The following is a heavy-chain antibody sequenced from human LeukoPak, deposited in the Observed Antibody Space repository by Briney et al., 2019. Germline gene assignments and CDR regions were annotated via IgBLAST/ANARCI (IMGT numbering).Heavy chain of an antibody. CDR3: ATVVGSGSYYYFDY. D-gene: IGHD3-10*01. V-gene: IGHV1-24*01. Sequence: AASVKVSCKVSGYTLTELSMHWVRQAPGKGLEWMGGFDPEDGETIYAQKFQGRVTMTEDTSTDTAYMELSSLRSEDTAVYYCATVVGSGSYYYFDYWGQGTLVTVSS. CDR2: FDPEDGET. CDR1: GYTLTELS. J-gene: IGHJ4*02.